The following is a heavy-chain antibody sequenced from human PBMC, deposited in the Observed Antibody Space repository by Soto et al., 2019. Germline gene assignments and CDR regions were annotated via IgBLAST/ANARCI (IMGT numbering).Heavy chain of an antibody. CDR3: SKEGSVVATTPDFDY. D-gene: IGHD5-12*01. V-gene: IGHV3-30*18. J-gene: IGHJ4*02. CDR2: ISYDGSYK. Sequence: ESGGGVVQPGRSLRLSCAASGFTFSSYGMHWVRQAPGKGLEWVAVISYDGSYKYYADSMKCRVTISRDNSKNTLYVQMNSLRAEDTSVYYCSKEGSVVATTPDFDYWGQGTLVTVSS. CDR1: GFTFSSYG.